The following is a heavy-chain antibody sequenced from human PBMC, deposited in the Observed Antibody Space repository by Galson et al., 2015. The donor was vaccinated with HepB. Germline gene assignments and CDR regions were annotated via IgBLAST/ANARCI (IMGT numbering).Heavy chain of an antibody. CDR1: GFTFSSYA. D-gene: IGHD3-10*01. CDR2: ISYDGSNK. CDR3: ARDHYGSGSKPPSWFDP. V-gene: IGHV3-30*04. Sequence: SLRLSCAASGFTFSSYAMHWVRQAPGKGLEWVAVISYDGSNKYYADSVKGRFTISRDNSKNTLYLQMNSLRAEDTAVYYCARDHYGSGSKPPSWFDPWGQGTLVTVSS. J-gene: IGHJ5*02.